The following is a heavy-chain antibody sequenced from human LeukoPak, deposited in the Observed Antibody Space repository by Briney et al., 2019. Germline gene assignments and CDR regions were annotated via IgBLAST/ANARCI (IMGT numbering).Heavy chain of an antibody. D-gene: IGHD3-10*01. V-gene: IGHV4-59*01. CDR3: ARDRPSGSGSSFSLGMDV. J-gene: IGHJ6*02. CDR1: GGSISSYY. CDR2: IYYRGST. Sequence: SETLSLTCTVSGGSISSYYWNWIRQPPGKGLEWIGYIYYRGSTNYNPSLKSRVTISVDTSKNQFSLKLNSVTAADTAVYYCARDRPSGSGSSFSLGMDVWGQGTTVTVSS.